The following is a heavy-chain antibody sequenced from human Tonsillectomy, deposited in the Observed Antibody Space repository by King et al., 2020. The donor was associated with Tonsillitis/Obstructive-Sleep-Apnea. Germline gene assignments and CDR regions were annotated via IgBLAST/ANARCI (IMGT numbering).Heavy chain of an antibody. J-gene: IGHJ5*02. CDR1: GFTFSNAW. CDR3: TTESDFWSGSRAGSFDP. V-gene: IGHV3-15*01. Sequence: VQLVESGGGLVKPGGSLRLSCAASGFTFSNAWMSWVRQAPGKGLEWVGRIKSKTDGGTTDYAAPVKGRFTISRDDSKNTLYLQMNSLKTEDTAVYYCTTESDFWSGSRAGSFDPWGQGTLVTVSS. CDR2: IKSKTDGGTT. D-gene: IGHD3-3*01.